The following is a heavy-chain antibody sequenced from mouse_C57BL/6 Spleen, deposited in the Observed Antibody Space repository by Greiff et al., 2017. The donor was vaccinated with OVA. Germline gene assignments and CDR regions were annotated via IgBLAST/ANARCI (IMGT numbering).Heavy chain of an antibody. J-gene: IGHJ2*01. CDR2: IYPRSGNT. V-gene: IGHV1-81*01. CDR3: AREGYSPNYGDY. CDR1: GYTFTSYG. D-gene: IGHD1-1*01. Sequence: VQLQESGAELARPGASVKLSCKASGYTFTSYGISWVKQRTGQGLEWIGEIYPRSGNTYYNEKFKGKATLTADKSSSTAYMELRSLTSEDSAVYFCAREGYSPNYGDYWGQGTTLTVSS.